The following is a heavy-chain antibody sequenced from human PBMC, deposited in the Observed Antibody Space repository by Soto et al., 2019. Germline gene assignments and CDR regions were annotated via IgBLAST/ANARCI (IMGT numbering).Heavy chain of an antibody. J-gene: IGHJ6*02. CDR1: GYTFTSYA. Sequence: ASVKVSCKASGYTFTSYAISWVRQAPGQGLEWMGWISAYNGNTNYAQKLQGRVTMTADESTSTAYMELSSLRSDDTAVYYCAREDRDRETGLLPAAIDGMDVWGQGTTVTVSS. V-gene: IGHV1-18*01. D-gene: IGHD2-2*01. CDR2: ISAYNGNT. CDR3: AREDRDRETGLLPAAIDGMDV.